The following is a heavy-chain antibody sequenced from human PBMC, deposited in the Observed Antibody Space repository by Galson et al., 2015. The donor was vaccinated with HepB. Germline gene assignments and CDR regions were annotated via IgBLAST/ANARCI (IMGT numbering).Heavy chain of an antibody. D-gene: IGHD6-13*01. CDR1: GGSISSYY. CDR3: ARGELTSTWAAPGY. J-gene: IGHJ4*02. CDR2: IYYSGST. Sequence: ETLSLTCTVSGGSISSYYWSWIRQPPGKGLEWIGYIYYSGSTNYNPSLKSRVTMSLDTSKNRFSLNLTSVTAADTAVYYCARGELTSTWAAPGYWGQGTLVTVSS. V-gene: IGHV4-59*12.